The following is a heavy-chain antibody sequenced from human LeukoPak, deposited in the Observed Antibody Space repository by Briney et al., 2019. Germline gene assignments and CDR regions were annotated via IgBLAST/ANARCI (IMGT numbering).Heavy chain of an antibody. CDR1: GGSISSGSYY. J-gene: IGHJ6*03. CDR3: AREYCSVGSCYSSYYYYMDV. Sequence: SETLSLTCTVSGGSISSGSYYWSWIRQPAGKGLEWIGRIYTSGSTNYNPSLKSRVTISVDTSKNQFSLKLSSVTAADTAVYYCAREYCSVGSCYSSYYYYMDVWGKGTTVTVSS. V-gene: IGHV4-61*02. CDR2: IYTSGST. D-gene: IGHD2-15*01.